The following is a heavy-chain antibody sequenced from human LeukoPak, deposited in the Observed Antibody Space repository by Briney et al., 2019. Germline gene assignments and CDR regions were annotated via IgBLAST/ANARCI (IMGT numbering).Heavy chain of an antibody. CDR2: LSPGGSSS. V-gene: IGHV3-74*01. CDR1: GFTFSTYW. D-gene: IGHD1-7*01. J-gene: IGHJ4*02. Sequence: GGSLRLSCAASGFTFSTYWMHWVRQAPGKGLVWVSRLSPGGSSSIYADSVKGRFTVSRDNAKNTLYLQMNSLRAEDTAVYYCTRSPSLGRNYWGFDYWGQGTLVTVSS. CDR3: TRSPSLGRNYWGFDY.